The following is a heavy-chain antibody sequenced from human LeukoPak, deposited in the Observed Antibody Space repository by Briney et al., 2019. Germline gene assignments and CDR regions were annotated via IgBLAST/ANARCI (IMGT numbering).Heavy chain of an antibody. CDR2: IKSKTDGGTT. D-gene: IGHD2-15*01. CDR3: TTLRLDIVVVVAAYYFDY. CDR1: GFIFSNAW. J-gene: IGHJ4*02. Sequence: GGSLTLSCAASGFIFSNAWMSWVRQAPGKGLEWVGRIKSKTDGGTTDYAAPVKGRFTISRDDSKNTLYLQMNSLKTEDTAVYYCTTLRLDIVVVVAAYYFDYWGQGTLVTVSS. V-gene: IGHV3-15*01.